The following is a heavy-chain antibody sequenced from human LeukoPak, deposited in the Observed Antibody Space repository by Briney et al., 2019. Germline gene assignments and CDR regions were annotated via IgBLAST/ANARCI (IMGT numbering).Heavy chain of an antibody. V-gene: IGHV3-23*01. CDR3: AKDDPNDYMPWIY. D-gene: IGHD4-11*01. CDR1: GFTFSRYW. Sequence: PGGSLRLSCAASGFTFSRYWMSWVRQAPGKGLEWVSFISGSGGSTYYTDSVKGRFTISRDNSKNTLSLQMNSLRADDTAVYYCAKDDPNDYMPWIYWGQGTLVTVSS. J-gene: IGHJ4*02. CDR2: ISGSGGST.